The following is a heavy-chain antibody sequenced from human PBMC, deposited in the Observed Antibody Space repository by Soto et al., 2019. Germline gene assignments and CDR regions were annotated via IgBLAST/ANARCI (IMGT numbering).Heavy chain of an antibody. Sequence: QVQLQESGPGLVKPSGTLSLTCAVSGGSISSSNWWSWVRQPPGKGLEWIGEIYHSGSTNYNPSLKSRVTISVEKSKNQFSLKLSSVTAADTAVYYCAKGGDDSSGYPHAFDIWGQGTMVTVSS. J-gene: IGHJ3*02. CDR2: IYHSGST. CDR3: AKGGDDSSGYPHAFDI. V-gene: IGHV4-4*02. CDR1: GGSISSSNW. D-gene: IGHD3-22*01.